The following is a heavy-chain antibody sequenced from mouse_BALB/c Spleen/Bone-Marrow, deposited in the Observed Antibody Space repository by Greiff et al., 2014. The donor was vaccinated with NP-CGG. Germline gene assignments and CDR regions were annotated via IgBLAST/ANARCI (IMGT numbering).Heavy chain of an antibody. CDR2: INPYNDGT. CDR3: ARDYGYPFAY. Sequence: EVKLVESGPELVKPGASVKMSCKASGYTFTSYVMHWVKQKPGQGLEWIGYINPYNDGTKYNEKFKGKATLTSDKSSSTACMELSSLTSEDSAVYYCARDYGYPFAYWGQGTLVTVSA. V-gene: IGHV1-14*01. D-gene: IGHD1-2*01. J-gene: IGHJ3*01. CDR1: GYTFTSYV.